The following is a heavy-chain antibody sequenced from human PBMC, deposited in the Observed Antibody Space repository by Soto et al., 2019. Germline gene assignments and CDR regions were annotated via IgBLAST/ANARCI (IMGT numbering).Heavy chain of an antibody. Sequence: QVQLVESGGGLVKPGGSLRLSCAASGFTFSDYYMSWIRQAPGKGLEWVSYISSSSSYTNYADSVKGRFTISRDNAKNSLYLQMNSLRAEDTAVYYCARVSDRAPAAAAWYFDLWGRGTLVTVSS. CDR3: ARVSDRAPAAAAWYFDL. V-gene: IGHV3-11*05. CDR1: GFTFSDYY. D-gene: IGHD6-13*01. J-gene: IGHJ2*01. CDR2: ISSSSSYT.